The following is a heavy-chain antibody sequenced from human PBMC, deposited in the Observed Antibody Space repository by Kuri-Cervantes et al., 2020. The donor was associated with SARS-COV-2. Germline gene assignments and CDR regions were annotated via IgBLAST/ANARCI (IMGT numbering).Heavy chain of an antibody. D-gene: IGHD6-19*01. Sequence: SETLSLTCTVSGDSITSSSYYWGWIRQPPGKGLEWIGNIYNSGSTYYNPSLKSRVTISVDTSKKQFSLKLSSVTAADTAMYYCATSLPRSGWDGEDAFDIWGQGTMVTVSS. J-gene: IGHJ3*02. CDR3: ATSLPRSGWDGEDAFDI. CDR1: GDSITSSSYY. V-gene: IGHV4-39*01. CDR2: IYNSGST.